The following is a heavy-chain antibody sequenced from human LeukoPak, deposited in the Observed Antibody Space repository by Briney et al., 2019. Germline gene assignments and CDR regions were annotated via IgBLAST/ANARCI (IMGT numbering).Heavy chain of an antibody. D-gene: IGHD3-10*01. CDR1: GFTFSSYG. CDR3: AKDSKVLPSTQWYFQH. V-gene: IGHV3-30*18. Sequence: PGGSLRLSGAASGFTFSSYGMHWVRQAPGKGLEWVAVISYDGSNKYYADSVKGRFTISRDNSKNTLYLQMNSLRAEDTAAYYCAKDSKVLPSTQWYFQHWGQGTLVTVSS. CDR2: ISYDGSNK. J-gene: IGHJ1*01.